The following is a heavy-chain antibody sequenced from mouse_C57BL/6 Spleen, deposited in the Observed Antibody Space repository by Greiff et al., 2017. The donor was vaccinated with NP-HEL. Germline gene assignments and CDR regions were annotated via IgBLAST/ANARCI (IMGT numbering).Heavy chain of an antibody. J-gene: IGHJ2*01. CDR3: ARYWGYFDY. CDR2: INPSTGGT. V-gene: IGHV1-42*01. CDR1: GYSFTGYY. Sequence: EVQLQQSGPELVKPGASVKISCKASGYSFTGYYMNWVKQSPEKSLEWIGEINPSTGGTTYNQKFKAKATLTVDKSSSTAYMQLKSLTSEDSAVYYCARYWGYFDYWGQGTTLTVSS.